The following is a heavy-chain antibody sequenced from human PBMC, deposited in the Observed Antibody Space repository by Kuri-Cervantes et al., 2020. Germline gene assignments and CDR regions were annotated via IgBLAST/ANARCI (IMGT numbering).Heavy chain of an antibody. V-gene: IGHV1-69*06. CDR3: ATAVFTGYYYMDV. D-gene: IGHD4-11*01. Sequence: SVKVSCKASGYTFTSYGISWARQAPGQGLEWMEGIIPIFGTANYAQKFQGRVTITADKSTSTAYMELSSLRSEDTAVYYCATAVFTGYYYMDVWDQGTTVTVSS. J-gene: IGHJ6*03. CDR1: GYTFTSYG. CDR2: IIPIFGTA.